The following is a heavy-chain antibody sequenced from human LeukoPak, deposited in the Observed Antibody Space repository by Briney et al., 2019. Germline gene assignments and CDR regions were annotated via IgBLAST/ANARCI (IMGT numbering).Heavy chain of an antibody. Sequence: SETLSLTCTVSGGSISSGGYYYTRIRQPPGKGLEWIGYMYHSGISYYNPSLKNRLTISVDRSKNQFSLKLCSVTAADTAVYYCARGHYDFWSGYQYYFDYWGQGTLVTVSS. V-gene: IGHV4-30-2*01. CDR1: GGSISSGGYY. D-gene: IGHD3-3*01. J-gene: IGHJ4*02. CDR3: ARGHYDFWSGYQYYFDY. CDR2: MYHSGIS.